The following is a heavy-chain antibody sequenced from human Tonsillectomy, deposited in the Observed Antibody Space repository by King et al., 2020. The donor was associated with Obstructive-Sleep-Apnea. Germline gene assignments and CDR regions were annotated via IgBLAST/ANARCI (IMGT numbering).Heavy chain of an antibody. J-gene: IGHJ6*02. Sequence: IQLVQSGAEVKKPGSSVKVSCKASGVTFSNYAISWVRQAPGQGLEWMGGIIPLLRITNYAQKFQGRVTITADRSTSTAYMELSSLRSEDTAIYYCAYRRFGENLYYSYAMDVWGQGTTVSVSS. D-gene: IGHD3-10*01. CDR1: GVTFSNYA. CDR2: IIPLLRIT. V-gene: IGHV1-69*04. CDR3: AYRRFGENLYYSYAMDV.